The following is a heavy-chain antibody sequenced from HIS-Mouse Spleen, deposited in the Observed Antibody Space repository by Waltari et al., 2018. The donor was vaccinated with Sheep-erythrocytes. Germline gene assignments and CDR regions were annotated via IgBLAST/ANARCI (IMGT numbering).Heavy chain of an antibody. J-gene: IGHJ5*02. CDR1: GYPFTGYY. CDR2: INPNSGGT. CDR3: ARGLKYSSGWWFDP. V-gene: IGHV1-2*02. D-gene: IGHD6-19*01. Sequence: QVQLVQSGAEVKKPGASVTVSCKASGYPFTGYYMPLLRQAPGQGLEWMGWINPNSGGTNYAQKFQGRVTMTRDTSISTAYMELSRLRSDDTAVYYCARGLKYSSGWWFDPWGQGTLVTVSS.